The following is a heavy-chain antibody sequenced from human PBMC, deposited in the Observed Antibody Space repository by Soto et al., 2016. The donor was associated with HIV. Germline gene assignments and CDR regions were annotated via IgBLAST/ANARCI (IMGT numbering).Heavy chain of an antibody. CDR3: VRDDNYYEAYGLDV. V-gene: IGHV3-66*01. J-gene: IGHJ6*02. CDR2: IYSGGNT. Sequence: VQLVESGGGLVQPGGSLRLSCAASGLTVSANYMSWVRQAPGKGLEWVSVIYSGGNTKYADSVKGRFTISRDTSKNTLYLQMDSLTAEDTAVYYCVRDDNYYEAYGLDVWGQGTTVTVSS. D-gene: IGHD3-22*01. CDR1: GLTVSANY.